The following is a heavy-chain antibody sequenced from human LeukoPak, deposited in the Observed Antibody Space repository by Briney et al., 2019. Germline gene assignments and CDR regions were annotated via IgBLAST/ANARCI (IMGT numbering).Heavy chain of an antibody. D-gene: IGHD5-18*01. J-gene: IGHJ4*02. Sequence: SETLSLTCTVSGGSISSGGYYWSWIRQPPGKGLEWIGYIYYSGSTNYNPSLKSRVTISVDTSKNQFSLKLSSVTAADTAVYYCARDKEGSYGYFDYWGQGTLVTVSS. CDR1: GGSISSGGYY. V-gene: IGHV4-61*08. CDR2: IYYSGST. CDR3: ARDKEGSYGYFDY.